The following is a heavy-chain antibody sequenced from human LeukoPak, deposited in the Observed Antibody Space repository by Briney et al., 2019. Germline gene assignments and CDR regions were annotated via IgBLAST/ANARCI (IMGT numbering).Heavy chain of an antibody. CDR2: ISYSGST. J-gene: IGHJ4*02. D-gene: IGHD5-12*01. CDR1: GGSVSSGSYY. Sequence: SETLSLTCTVSGGSVSSGSYYWNWIRQPPGKGLEWIGYISYSGSTNYNPSLKSRVTTSIDKSKNQFSLNLGSVTAADTAVYYCARSGGYSGYDVDYWGQGTLVTVSS. V-gene: IGHV4-61*01. CDR3: ARSGGYSGYDVDY.